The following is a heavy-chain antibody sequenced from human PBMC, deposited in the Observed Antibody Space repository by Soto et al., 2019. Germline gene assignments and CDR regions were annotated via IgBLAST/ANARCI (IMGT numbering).Heavy chain of an antibody. D-gene: IGHD6-19*01. J-gene: IGHJ6*02. V-gene: IGHV4-30-2*01. CDR2: IYHSGST. Sequence: SETLSLTCAVSGGSISSGGYSWSWIRQPPGKGLEWIGEIYHSGSTNYNPSLKSRVTISVDKSKNQFSLKLSSVTAADTAVYYCARGSSGQVGMDVWGQGTTVTVSS. CDR1: GGSISSGGYS. CDR3: ARGSSGQVGMDV.